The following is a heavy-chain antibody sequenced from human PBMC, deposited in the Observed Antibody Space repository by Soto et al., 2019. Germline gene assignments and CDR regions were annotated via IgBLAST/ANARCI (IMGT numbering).Heavy chain of an antibody. CDR2: IYWNDDK. Sequence: QITLKESGPTLVKPTQTLTLTCTFSGFSLSTSGVAVGWIRQPPGKALEWLALIYWNDDKRYSPSLKSRLTIXKDXSXNQVVLTMTNMDHVDTATYYCARHSYDSSGYYYGDYWGQGTLVTVSS. CDR1: GFSLSTSGVA. V-gene: IGHV2-5*01. CDR3: ARHSYDSSGYYYGDY. D-gene: IGHD3-22*01. J-gene: IGHJ4*02.